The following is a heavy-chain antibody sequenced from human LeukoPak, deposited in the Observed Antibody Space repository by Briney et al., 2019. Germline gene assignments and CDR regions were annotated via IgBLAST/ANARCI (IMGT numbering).Heavy chain of an antibody. V-gene: IGHV3-53*01. CDR1: GFSVSNTY. J-gene: IGHJ4*02. CDR2: ISSGGGT. CDR3: ARGGLLSGGSPRPPFDD. Sequence: QAGGSLRLSCAASGFSVSNTYMSWVRQAPGKGLESVSLISSGGGTYYADSVKGRFTISRDNSKNALYLQMNSLRGEDTAVYYCARGGLLSGGSPRPPFDDWGQGTLVTVSS. D-gene: IGHD2/OR15-2a*01.